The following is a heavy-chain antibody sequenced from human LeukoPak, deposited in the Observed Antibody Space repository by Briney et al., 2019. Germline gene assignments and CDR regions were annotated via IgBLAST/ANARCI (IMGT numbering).Heavy chain of an antibody. CDR2: ISGDGGST. CDR1: GFTFDDYA. V-gene: IGHV3-43*02. J-gene: IGHJ4*02. D-gene: IGHD3-22*01. CDR3: AKDPYYYDSSGYYYPDY. Sequence: GGSLRLSCAASGFTFDDYAMHWVRQAPGKGLEWVSFISGDGGSTYYADSVKGRFTISRDNSKNSLYLQMNSLRTEDTALYYCAKDPYYYDSSGYYYPDYWGQGTLVTVSS.